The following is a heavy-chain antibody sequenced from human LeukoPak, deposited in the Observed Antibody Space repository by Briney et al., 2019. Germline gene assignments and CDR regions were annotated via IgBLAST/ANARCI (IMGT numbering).Heavy chain of an antibody. CDR1: GESFSGYY. J-gene: IGHJ4*02. CDR2: INHSGST. V-gene: IGHV4-34*01. CDR3: ASTERCSTTCPLDY. Sequence: SETLSLTCTVYGESFSGYYWSWIRQPPGKGLEWIGEINHSGSTNYNPSLKSRVIISLDTSKNQFSLKLSSLTAADTAVYYCASTERCSTTCPLDYWGQGTLVTVSS. D-gene: IGHD2-2*01.